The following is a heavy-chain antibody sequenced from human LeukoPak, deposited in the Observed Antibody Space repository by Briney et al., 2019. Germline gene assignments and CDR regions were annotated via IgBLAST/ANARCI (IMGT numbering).Heavy chain of an antibody. CDR1: GGSFSGYY. CDR3: ARDRRQLAPGDY. V-gene: IGHV4-34*01. CDR2: INHSGST. J-gene: IGHJ4*02. D-gene: IGHD6-13*01. Sequence: PSETLSLTCAVYGGSFSGYYWSWIRQPPGKGLEWIGEINHSGSTNYNPSLKSRVTISVDTSRNQFSLKLNSVTAADTAVYYCARDRRQLAPGDYWGQGALVTVSS.